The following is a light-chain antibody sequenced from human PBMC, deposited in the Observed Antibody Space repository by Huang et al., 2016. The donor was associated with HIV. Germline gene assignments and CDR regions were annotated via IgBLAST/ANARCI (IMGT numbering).Light chain of an antibody. J-gene: IGKJ4*01. CDR3: QKYNSAPLT. CDR2: AAV. CDR1: LAIRNS. Sequence: DIQMTQSPSSLSASVGDRVTITCRASLAIRNSLAWYQQKPGKAPKLLIYAAVTLQSGVPSRFSGSGSGTDFTFTINNLQPEDVATYYCQKYNSAPLTFGGGTRVEIK. V-gene: IGKV1-27*01.